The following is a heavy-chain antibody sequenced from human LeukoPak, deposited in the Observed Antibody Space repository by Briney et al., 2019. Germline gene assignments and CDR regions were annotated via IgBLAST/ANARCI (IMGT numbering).Heavy chain of an antibody. J-gene: IGHJ4*02. D-gene: IGHD3-3*01. Sequence: ASVKVSCKASGYTFTCYYMHWVRQAPGQGLEWMGWINPNSGGTNYAQRFQGRVTMTRDTSISTAYMKLSRLRSDDTAVYYCATWNGVYFDYWGQGTLVTVSS. V-gene: IGHV1-2*02. CDR3: ATWNGVYFDY. CDR2: INPNSGGT. CDR1: GYTFTCYY.